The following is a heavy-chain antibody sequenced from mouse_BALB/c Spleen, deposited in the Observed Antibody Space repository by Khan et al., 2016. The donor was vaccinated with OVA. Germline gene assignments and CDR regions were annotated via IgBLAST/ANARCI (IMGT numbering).Heavy chain of an antibody. CDR2: ISYSGVP. D-gene: IGHD1-1*01. V-gene: IGHV3-2*02. Sequence: EVQLQESGPGLVKPSQSLSLTCTVTGYSITSGYAWNWIRQFPGNKLEWMGYISYSGVPSYNPSLKSRISITRDTSKNQFFLQLNSLTTEDTATYYCARGNYYGYYFDYWGQGTTLTVSS. J-gene: IGHJ2*01. CDR1: GYSITSGYA. CDR3: ARGNYYGYYFDY.